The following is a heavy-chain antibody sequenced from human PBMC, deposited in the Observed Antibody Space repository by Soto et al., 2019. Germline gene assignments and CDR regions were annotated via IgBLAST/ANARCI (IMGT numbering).Heavy chain of an antibody. V-gene: IGHV3-74*03. D-gene: IGHD3-10*01. CDR3: GRDQDTNGSGNYNL. Sequence: EVQLVESGGGLVQPGGSLRLSCAASGFTFSTFWMHWVRQAPGKGLVWVSRINSDGTSTKYADSVRGRFTISRDNVKKTADRPMKSLRAEDTATYYSGRDQDTNGSGNYNLWGQGTLVTVSS. J-gene: IGHJ4*02. CDR1: GFTFSTFW. CDR2: INSDGTST.